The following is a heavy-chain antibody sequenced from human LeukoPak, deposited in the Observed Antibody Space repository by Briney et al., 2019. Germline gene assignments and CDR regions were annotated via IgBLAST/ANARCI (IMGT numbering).Heavy chain of an antibody. J-gene: IGHJ4*02. CDR1: GFSFNNFG. V-gene: IGHV3-30*18. CDR3: AKDRWASSGYYYGLFDY. Sequence: GRSLRLSCAASGFSFNNFGMHWVRQAPGKGLEWVAVISYDGGNKYYADSVKGRFTISRDISKNTLYLQMNSLRADDTAVYYCAKDRWASSGYYYGLFDYWGQGTLVTVSP. D-gene: IGHD3-22*01. CDR2: ISYDGGNK.